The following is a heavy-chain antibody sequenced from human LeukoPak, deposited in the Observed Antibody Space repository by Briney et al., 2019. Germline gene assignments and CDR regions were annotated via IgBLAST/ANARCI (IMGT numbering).Heavy chain of an antibody. CDR1: GGSISSGSCY. V-gene: IGHV4-61*02. J-gene: IGHJ5*02. Sequence: PSQTLSLTCTVSGGSISSGSCYWSWIRQPAGKGLEWIGRIYTSGSTNYNPSLKSRVTISVDTSKNQFSLKLSSVTAADTAVYYCARVLVGPYWFDPWGQGTLVTVSS. CDR3: ARVLVGPYWFDP. CDR2: IYTSGST. D-gene: IGHD2-8*02.